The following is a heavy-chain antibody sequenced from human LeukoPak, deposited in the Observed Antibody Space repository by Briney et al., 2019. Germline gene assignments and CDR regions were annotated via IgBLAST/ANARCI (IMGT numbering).Heavy chain of an antibody. CDR1: GGSISSGGYY. D-gene: IGHD3-22*01. CDR2: IYYSGST. Sequence: SSETQSLTCTVSGGSISSGGYYWSWIRQHPGKGLEWIGYIYYSGSTYYNPSLKSRVTISVDTSKNQFSLKLSSVTAADTAVYYCARDSSGYGGWFDPWGQGTLVTVSS. J-gene: IGHJ5*02. CDR3: ARDSSGYGGWFDP. V-gene: IGHV4-31*03.